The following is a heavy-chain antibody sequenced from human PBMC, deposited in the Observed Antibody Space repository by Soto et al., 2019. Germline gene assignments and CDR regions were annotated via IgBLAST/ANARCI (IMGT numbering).Heavy chain of an antibody. Sequence: PSETLSLTCSVSGDSISSADYFWTWIRQSPGKGLEWMGYIFHSGTTYYNPSLKGRLLISIENSKNHFSLQLNSVTPDDTAVYYCARGVAGSGFDLWGQGTLVTVSS. D-gene: IGHD6-19*01. V-gene: IGHV4-30-4*01. CDR3: ARGVAGSGFDL. J-gene: IGHJ4*02. CDR2: IFHSGTT. CDR1: GDSISSADYF.